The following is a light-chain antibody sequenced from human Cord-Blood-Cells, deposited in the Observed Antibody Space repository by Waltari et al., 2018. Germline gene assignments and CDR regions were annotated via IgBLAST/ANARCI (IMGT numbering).Light chain of an antibody. V-gene: IGLV1-40*01. CDR2: GNI. J-gene: IGLJ3*02. CDR3: QSYDSSLSGWV. Sequence: QSVLPQPPSVSGAPGQRVPISCTGSSSNMGAGYDVHWYTQLPGTAPKLLIYGNIDRPSGVPDRCAGSKSGTSASLAITGLQAEDEADYYCQSYDSSLSGWVFGGGTKLTVL. CDR1: SSNMGAGYD.